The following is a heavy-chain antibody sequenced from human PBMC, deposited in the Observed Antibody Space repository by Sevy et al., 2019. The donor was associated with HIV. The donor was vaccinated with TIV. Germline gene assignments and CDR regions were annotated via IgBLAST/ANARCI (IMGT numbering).Heavy chain of an antibody. V-gene: IGHV1-2*02. CDR1: GYTFTGYY. J-gene: IGHJ5*02. CDR3: ALRITILSSGFDP. D-gene: IGHD3-3*01. CDR2: INPNSGGT. Sequence: ASVKVSCKASGYTFTGYYMHWVRQAPGQGLEWMGWINPNSGGTNYAQKFQGRVTMTRDTSISTAYMELSRLRSDDTAVYYSALRITILSSGFDPWGQGTLVTVSS.